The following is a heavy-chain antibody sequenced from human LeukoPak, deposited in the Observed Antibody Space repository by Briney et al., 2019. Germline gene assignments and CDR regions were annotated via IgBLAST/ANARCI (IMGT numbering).Heavy chain of an antibody. D-gene: IGHD2-15*01. V-gene: IGHV3-23*01. CDR3: AKSFVGYCSGGSCYSFDY. CDR2: ISGSGGST. Sequence: GGSLRLSCAASGFTFSSYAMSWVRQAPGKGLEWVSAISGSGGSTYYADSVKGRFTISRDNSKNTLYLQMNSLRAEDTAVYYCAKSFVGYCSGGSCYSFDYWGQGTLVTVSS. J-gene: IGHJ4*02. CDR1: GFTFSSYA.